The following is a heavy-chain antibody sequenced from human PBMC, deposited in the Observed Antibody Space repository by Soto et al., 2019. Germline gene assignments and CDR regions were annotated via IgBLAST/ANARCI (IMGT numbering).Heavy chain of an antibody. J-gene: IGHJ6*04. CDR3: AREPQYYDILTGYHPTDMDV. V-gene: IGHV3-48*01. CDR2: ISSSSSTI. D-gene: IGHD3-9*01. CDR1: GFIFSSSG. Sequence: GGPLRLSCAASGFIFSSSGMNGFPKAPGKALEGVSYISSSSSTIYYADSVKGRFTISRDNAKNSLYLQMNSLRAEDTAVYYCAREPQYYDILTGYHPTDMDVWGKGTTVTVPS.